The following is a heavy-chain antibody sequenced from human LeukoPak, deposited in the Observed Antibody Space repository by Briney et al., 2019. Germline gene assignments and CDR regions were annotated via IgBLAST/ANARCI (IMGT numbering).Heavy chain of an antibody. V-gene: IGHV3-74*01. D-gene: IGHD3-10*01. CDR2: INGVGGT. CDR3: ARDLVYGSGSCGH. J-gene: IGHJ4*02. CDR1: GFTFSNYW. Sequence: GGSLRLSCAASGFTFSNYWMHWVRQPPGKGLMWVSRINGVGGTSYADSVKGRFTISRDNAKNTVHLQMNSLRGEDTAVYYCARDLVYGSGSCGHWGQGTLVTVSS.